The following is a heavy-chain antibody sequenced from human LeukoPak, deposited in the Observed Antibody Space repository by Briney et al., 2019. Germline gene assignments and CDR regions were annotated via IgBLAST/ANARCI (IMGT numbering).Heavy chain of an antibody. CDR1: GYTFTNYD. CDR2: MNPNSGST. D-gene: IGHD3-16*01. J-gene: IGHJ6*03. Sequence: GASVKVSCKASGYTFTNYDINWVRQATGQRLEWMGWMNPNSGSTGYAQKFKGRVTMTRNTSINTAYLELSSLTSDDTAVYFCARGVGGLGNMDVWGKGTTVIISS. CDR3: ARGVGGLGNMDV. V-gene: IGHV1-8*01.